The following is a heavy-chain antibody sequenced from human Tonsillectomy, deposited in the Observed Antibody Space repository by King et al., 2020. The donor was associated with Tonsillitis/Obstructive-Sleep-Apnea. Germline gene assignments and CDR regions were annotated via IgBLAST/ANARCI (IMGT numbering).Heavy chain of an antibody. V-gene: IGHV3-15*01. D-gene: IGHD6-19*01. CDR1: GFTFRNAW. Sequence: VQLVESGGGLVKPGGSLRLSCAAAGFTFRNAWMSWVRQAPGKGLEWVGHIKSKTDGGTTDYAAPVKGRFTISRDDSKNTLYLQMNSLKTEDTAVYFCTTGGWYWGQGTLVTVSS. J-gene: IGHJ4*02. CDR2: IKSKTDGGTT. CDR3: TTGGWY.